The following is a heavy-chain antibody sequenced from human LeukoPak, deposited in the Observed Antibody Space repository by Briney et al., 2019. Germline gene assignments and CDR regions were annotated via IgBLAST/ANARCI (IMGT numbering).Heavy chain of an antibody. CDR2: IYYSGST. J-gene: IGHJ5*02. Sequence: SETLSLTCTVSGGSISSYYWSWIRQPPGKGLEWIGYIYYSGSTNYNPSLKSRVTISVDTSKNQFSLKLSSVTAADTAVYYCARDCSSTSCLDHWGQGTLVTVSS. CDR1: GGSISSYY. V-gene: IGHV4-59*01. D-gene: IGHD2-2*01. CDR3: ARDCSSTSCLDH.